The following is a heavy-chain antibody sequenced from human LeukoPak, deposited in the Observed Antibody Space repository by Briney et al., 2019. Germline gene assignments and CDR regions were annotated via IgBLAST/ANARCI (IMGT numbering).Heavy chain of an antibody. J-gene: IGHJ2*01. Sequence: TETLSLTCTVSSGSTSNYYWSWIRQPAGKGLEWIGRIYTSGSTNYNPSLKSRVTMSIDTSKNQVSLKLASVAAADTAIYYCAVDSSEDYGRGNFDLWGRGTLVTVSS. CDR3: AVDSSEDYGRGNFDL. CDR1: SGSTSNYY. V-gene: IGHV4-4*07. CDR2: IYTSGST. D-gene: IGHD3-10*01.